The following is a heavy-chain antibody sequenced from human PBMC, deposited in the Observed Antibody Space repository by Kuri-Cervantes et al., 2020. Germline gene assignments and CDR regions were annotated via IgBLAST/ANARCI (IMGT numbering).Heavy chain of an antibody. CDR3: ARSGSSWRRGDAFDI. J-gene: IGHJ3*02. D-gene: IGHD6-13*01. V-gene: IGHV3-30*02. CDR1: GFTFNNHG. CDR2: IRYDGSNE. Sequence: GESLKISCAASGFTFNNHGMHWVRQAPGKGLDRVAFIRYDGSNEYYADFVKGRFTISRDNSKNTLYLQMNSLRVEDTAVYYCARSGSSWRRGDAFDIWGQGTMVTVSS.